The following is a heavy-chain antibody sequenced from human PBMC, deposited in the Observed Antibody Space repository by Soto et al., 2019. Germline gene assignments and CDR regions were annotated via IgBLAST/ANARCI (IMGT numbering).Heavy chain of an antibody. CDR1: GFSLSTTEEG. CDR2: IYWDDDK. Sequence: QITLKESGPTLVKPTQTLTLTCTFSGFSLSTTEEGVGWIRQPPGKAPEWLALIYWDDDKRYSPSLKTRLTITNDTSKIQVVLTVTNVDPVDTATYYCAHGSCFGADCYPNPYFDFWGQGILVTVSS. V-gene: IGHV2-5*02. CDR3: AHGSCFGADCYPNPYFDF. J-gene: IGHJ4*02. D-gene: IGHD2-21*02.